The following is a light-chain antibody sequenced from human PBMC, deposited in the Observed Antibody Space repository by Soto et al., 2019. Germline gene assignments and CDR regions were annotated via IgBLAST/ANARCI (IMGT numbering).Light chain of an antibody. J-gene: IGLJ1*01. CDR2: DVS. CDR1: SSDVGGFNY. CDR3: CSYAGRYTYV. Sequence: ALTQPRSVSGSPGQSVTISCTGTSSDVGGFNYVSWYQQYPGKAPKLMIYDVSKRPSGVPDRFSGSKSDNTASLTISGLQAEDEADYYCCSYAGRYTYVFGTGTKVTVL. V-gene: IGLV2-11*01.